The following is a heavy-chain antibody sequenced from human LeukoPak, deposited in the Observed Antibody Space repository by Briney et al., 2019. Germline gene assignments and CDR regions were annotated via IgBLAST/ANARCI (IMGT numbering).Heavy chain of an antibody. CDR3: AKDRGSGSYYIEYFDY. D-gene: IGHD3-10*01. CDR2: ISWNSGSI. J-gene: IGHJ4*02. Sequence: GRSLRLSCAASGFTFDDYAMHWVRQAPAKGLEGVSVISWNSGSIGYADSVKGRFTISRDNAKNSLYLQMNSLRAEDTALYYCAKDRGSGSYYIEYFDYWGQGTLVTVSS. V-gene: IGHV3-9*01. CDR1: GFTFDDYA.